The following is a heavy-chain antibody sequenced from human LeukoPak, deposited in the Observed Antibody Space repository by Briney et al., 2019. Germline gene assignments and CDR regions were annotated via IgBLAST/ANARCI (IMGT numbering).Heavy chain of an antibody. CDR1: GFTFSTYA. D-gene: IGHD2-2*01. V-gene: IGHV3-23*01. Sequence: GGSLRLSCAASGFTFSTYAVSWARQAPGKGLEWVSSVSGSGDSTYYADSVKGRFTISRDNSKNTMFLQMNSLRADDTAVYYCARARYCSSSSCYLDSWGQGALVTVSS. J-gene: IGHJ4*02. CDR2: VSGSGDST. CDR3: ARARYCSSSSCYLDS.